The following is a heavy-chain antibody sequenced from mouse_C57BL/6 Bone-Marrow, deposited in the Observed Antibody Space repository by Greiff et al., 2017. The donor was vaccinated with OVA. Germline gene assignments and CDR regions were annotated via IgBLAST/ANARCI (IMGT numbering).Heavy chain of an antibody. CDR3: ARDYGLWYFDV. J-gene: IGHJ1*03. CDR1: GYTFTSYW. Sequence: QVQLQQPGAELVKPGASVKLSCKASGYTFTSYWMHWVKQRPGQGLEWIGMIHPNSGSTNYNEKFKSKATLTVDKSSSTAYMQLSSLTSEDSAVYYCARDYGLWYFDVWGTGTTVTVSS. CDR2: IHPNSGST. D-gene: IGHD1-2*01. V-gene: IGHV1-64*01.